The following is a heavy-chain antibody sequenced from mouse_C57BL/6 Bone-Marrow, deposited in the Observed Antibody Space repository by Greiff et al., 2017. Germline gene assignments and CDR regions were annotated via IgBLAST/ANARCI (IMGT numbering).Heavy chain of an antibody. CDR1: GYTFTSYG. CDR2: IYPRSGNT. J-gene: IGHJ1*03. CDR3: AEEDYGSSLYGYFDV. Sequence: QVQLQQSGAELVRPGASVKLSCKASGYTFTSYGISWVKQRPGQGLEWIGEIYPRSGNTYYNEKFKGKATLTADKSSSTAYMELRSLTSEDSAVXVGAEEDYGSSLYGYFDVWGTGTTVTVSS. D-gene: IGHD1-1*01. V-gene: IGHV1-81*01.